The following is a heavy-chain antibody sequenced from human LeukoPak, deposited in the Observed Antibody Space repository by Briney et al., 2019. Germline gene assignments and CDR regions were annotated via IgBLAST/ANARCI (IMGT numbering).Heavy chain of an antibody. J-gene: IGHJ4*02. Sequence: PGGSLRLSCAASGFTFSSYAMSWVRQAPGQRLEWMGWINAGNGDIKYSQQFQGRVTITRDTSASTAYMELSSLRSEDTAVYYCARARGGSYIDYWGQGTLVTVPS. CDR1: GFTFSSYA. V-gene: IGHV1-3*01. CDR3: ARARGGSYIDY. D-gene: IGHD1-26*01. CDR2: INAGNGDI.